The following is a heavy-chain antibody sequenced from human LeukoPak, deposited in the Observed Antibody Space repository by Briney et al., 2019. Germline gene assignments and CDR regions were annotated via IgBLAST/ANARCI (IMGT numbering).Heavy chain of an antibody. J-gene: IGHJ5*02. CDR3: AKGLQGYDFWSGYPDGGRAGNWFDP. Sequence: GGSLRLSCAASGFTFSSYAMSWVRQAPGKGLEWVSAISGSGSSTYYADSVKGRFTISRDNSKNTLYLQMNSLRAEDTAVYYCAKGLQGYDFWSGYPDGGRAGNWFDPWGQGTLVTVSS. CDR2: ISGSGSST. D-gene: IGHD3-3*01. CDR1: GFTFSSYA. V-gene: IGHV3-23*01.